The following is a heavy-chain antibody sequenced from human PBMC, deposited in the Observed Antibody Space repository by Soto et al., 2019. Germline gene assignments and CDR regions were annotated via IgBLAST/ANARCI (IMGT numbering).Heavy chain of an antibody. D-gene: IGHD2-15*01. CDR3: ARATPTEYCSGDSCYSLDY. V-gene: IGHV4-59*08. CDR1: GGSIISYY. Sequence: PSDTLSVTCTVSGGSIISYYWSWILQPPGKGLEWIGYIYYSGSTNYNPSLKSRVTISVDTSKNQFSLKLNSVTAADTAVYYCARATPTEYCSGDSCYSLDYWGRGTLVTSP. CDR2: IYYSGST. J-gene: IGHJ4*02.